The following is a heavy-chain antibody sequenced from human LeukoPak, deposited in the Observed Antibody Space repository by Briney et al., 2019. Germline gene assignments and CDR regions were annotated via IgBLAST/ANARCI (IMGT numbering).Heavy chain of an antibody. CDR1: GFSFSSYG. V-gene: IGHV3-30*02. Sequence: GGSLRLSCAASGFSFSSYGMHWVRQVPGKGLEWVAFIRYDGSTKFYTDSVKGRFAISRDNSKNTLSLQMNSLRTEDTAVYYCAALHTGTFVDYWGQGTLVTVSS. J-gene: IGHJ4*02. D-gene: IGHD4-17*01. CDR2: IRYDGSTK. CDR3: AALHTGTFVDY.